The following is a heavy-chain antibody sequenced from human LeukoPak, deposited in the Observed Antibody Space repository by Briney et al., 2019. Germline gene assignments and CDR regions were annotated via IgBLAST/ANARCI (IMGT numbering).Heavy chain of an antibody. D-gene: IGHD1-26*01. CDR3: ARGGGSFDY. J-gene: IGHJ4*02. Sequence: PSETLSLTCAVYGGSFSGYYWSWIRQPPGKGLEWIGEINHSGSTNYNPSLKSRVTTSVDTSKNQFSLKLSSVTAADTAVYYCARGGGSFDYWGQGTLVTVSS. CDR1: GGSFSGYY. CDR2: INHSGST. V-gene: IGHV4-34*01.